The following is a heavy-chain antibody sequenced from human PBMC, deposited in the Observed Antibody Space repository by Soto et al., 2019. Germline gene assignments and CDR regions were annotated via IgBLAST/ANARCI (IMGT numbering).Heavy chain of an antibody. V-gene: IGHV4-34*01. J-gene: IGHJ4*02. CDR3: ARGRSINSGSDAAREN. Sequence: QVQLQQWGAGLLKPSETLSLTCAVYGGSFSGYYWSWIRQPPRKGLEWIGEINHSGSTNYNPSLKSRVTISVDTSKNQFSLKLSSVTAADTAVYYCARGRSINSGSDAARENWGQGTLVTVSS. CDR2: INHSGST. D-gene: IGHD5-12*01. CDR1: GGSFSGYY.